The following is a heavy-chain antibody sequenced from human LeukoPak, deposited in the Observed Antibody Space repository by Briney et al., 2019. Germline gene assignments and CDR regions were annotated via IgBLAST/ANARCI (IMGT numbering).Heavy chain of an antibody. CDR1: GGSFSGCY. CDR3: ARLSKKLTAGNPFDI. Sequence: SETLSLTCAVYGGSFSGCYWSWIRQPPGKGLEWIGEINHSGSTNYNPSLKSRITMSVDTSKNQFSLTLTSVTAADTAVYYCARLSKKLTAGNPFDIWGQGTMVTFSS. V-gene: IGHV4-34*10. J-gene: IGHJ3*02. D-gene: IGHD1-14*01. CDR2: INHSGST.